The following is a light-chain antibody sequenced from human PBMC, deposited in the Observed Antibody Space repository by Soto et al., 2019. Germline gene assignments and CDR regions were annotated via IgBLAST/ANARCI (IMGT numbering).Light chain of an antibody. V-gene: IGLV2-8*01. CDR1: SSDVGGYNY. CDR2: EVS. Sequence: QSVLTQPSSASGSPGQSVTISCTGTSSDVGGYNYVSWYQQHPGKAPKVIIYEVSKRPSGVPDRFSGSKSGSTASLTVSGLQAEDEADYYCSSFTSSNTHVFGTGTKVTVL. J-gene: IGLJ1*01. CDR3: SSFTSSNTHV.